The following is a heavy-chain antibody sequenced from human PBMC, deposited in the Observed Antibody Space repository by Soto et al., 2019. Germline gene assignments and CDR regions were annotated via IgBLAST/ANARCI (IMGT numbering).Heavy chain of an antibody. Sequence: GGSLRLSCVVSGFTFSSYSMNWVRQAPGKGLEWVSSISTGSGHIYYADSVKGRFTISRDNAKNSLYLQMNSLRPEDTAVYYFARDAVASGEGFGSNWFDPWGQGTLVTVSS. CDR3: ARDAVASGEGFGSNWFDP. V-gene: IGHV3-21*01. CDR2: ISTGSGHI. J-gene: IGHJ5*02. CDR1: GFTFSSYS. D-gene: IGHD3-10*01.